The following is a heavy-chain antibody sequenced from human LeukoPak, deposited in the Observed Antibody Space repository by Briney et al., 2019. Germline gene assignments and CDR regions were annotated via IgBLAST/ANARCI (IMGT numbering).Heavy chain of an antibody. CDR3: AKGGGSQFHFDY. CDR2: ISYDGSTK. V-gene: IGHV3-30*18. CDR1: GFTFSTYG. J-gene: IGHJ4*02. D-gene: IGHD1-26*01. Sequence: PGGSLRLSCAASGFTFSTYGMHWVRQAPGKGLEWVAVISYDGSTKYYPDSVKGRFTISRDNSKNTLYLQMNSLRAEDTAVYYCAKGGGSQFHFDYWGQGTLVTVSS.